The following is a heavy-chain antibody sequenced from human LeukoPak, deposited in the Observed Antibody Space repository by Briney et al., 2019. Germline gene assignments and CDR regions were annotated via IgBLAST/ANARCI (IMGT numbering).Heavy chain of an antibody. CDR1: GVSVSSGDYY. CDR2: IFHTGST. J-gene: IGHJ4*02. Sequence: PSETLSLTCTVSGVSVSSGDYYWSWIRQPPGKGLEWIGYIFHTGSTNYNPSLESRVTISLDTSNNQFSLKVRSVTAADTALYFCARSPSGSYLNFDYWGQGALVTVSS. D-gene: IGHD1-26*01. V-gene: IGHV4-61*08. CDR3: ARSPSGSYLNFDY.